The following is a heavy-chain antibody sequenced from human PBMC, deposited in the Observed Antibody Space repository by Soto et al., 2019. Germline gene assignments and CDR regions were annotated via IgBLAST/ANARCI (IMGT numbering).Heavy chain of an antibody. V-gene: IGHV1-69*01. Sequence: QVQLVQSGAEVKKPGSSVKVSCKASGGTFGSYAISWVRQAPGQGLEWMGGIIPIPGTANYAQKFQGRVTIAADESTTTAYMELNSLRSEDTAVYYCARSQGSSTSLEVYYYYYYGMDVWGQGTKVTVSS. CDR2: IIPIPGTA. CDR3: ARSQGSSTSLEVYYYYYYGMDV. CDR1: GGTFGSYA. D-gene: IGHD2-2*01. J-gene: IGHJ6*02.